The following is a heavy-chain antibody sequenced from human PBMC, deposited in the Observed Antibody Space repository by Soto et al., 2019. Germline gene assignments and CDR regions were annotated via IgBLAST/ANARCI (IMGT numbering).Heavy chain of an antibody. CDR1: GYTFTSYG. J-gene: IGHJ3*02. CDR3: ARVYRYYGSHDAFDI. Sequence: VKVSCKASGYTFTSYGISWVRQAPGQGLEWMGWISAYNGNTNYAQKLQGRVTMTTDTSTSTAYMELRSLRSDDTAVYYCARVYRYYGSHDAFDIWGQGTMVTVSS. D-gene: IGHD3-22*01. V-gene: IGHV1-18*01. CDR2: ISAYNGNT.